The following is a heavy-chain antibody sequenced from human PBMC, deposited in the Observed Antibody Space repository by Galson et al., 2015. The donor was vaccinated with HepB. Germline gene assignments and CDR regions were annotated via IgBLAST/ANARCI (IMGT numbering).Heavy chain of an antibody. CDR2: IRAYNGNT. CDR3: ARDRVAGTGRIDY. V-gene: IGHV1-18*01. J-gene: IGHJ4*02. D-gene: IGHD6-19*01. Sequence: SVKVSCKASGYTFNSHGISWVRQAPGQGLEWMGWIRAYNGNTNYAQKLQGSVSMTTDTSTSTAYMELRSLRSDDTAVYYCARDRVAGTGRIDYWGQGTLVTVSS. CDR1: GYTFNSHG.